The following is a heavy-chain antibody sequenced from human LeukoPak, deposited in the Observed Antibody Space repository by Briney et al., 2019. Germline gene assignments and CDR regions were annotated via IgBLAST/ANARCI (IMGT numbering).Heavy chain of an antibody. D-gene: IGHD3-22*01. CDR2: IYTSGST. CDR3: ARDRGPHYYDTRAFDI. V-gene: IGHV4-4*07. Sequence: SETLSLTCTVSGGSISSYYWSWIRQPAGKGLEWIGRIYTSGSTNYNPSLKSRVTMSVDTSKNQFSLKLSSVTAADTAVYYCARDRGPHYYDTRAFDIWGQGTMVTVSS. CDR1: GGSISSYY. J-gene: IGHJ3*02.